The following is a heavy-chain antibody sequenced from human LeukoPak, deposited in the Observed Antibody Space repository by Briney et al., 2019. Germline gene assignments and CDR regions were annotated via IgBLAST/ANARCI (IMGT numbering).Heavy chain of an antibody. CDR2: IYYSGST. J-gene: IGHJ4*02. D-gene: IGHD6-19*01. CDR1: GGSISSSSYY. V-gene: IGHV4-39*07. Sequence: SETLSLTCTASGGSISSSSYYWGWIRQPPGKGLEWIGSIYYSGSTYYNPSLKSRVTISVDTSKNQFSLKLSSVTAADTAVYYCARSSWQWPYFDYWGQGTLVTVSS. CDR3: ARSSWQWPYFDY.